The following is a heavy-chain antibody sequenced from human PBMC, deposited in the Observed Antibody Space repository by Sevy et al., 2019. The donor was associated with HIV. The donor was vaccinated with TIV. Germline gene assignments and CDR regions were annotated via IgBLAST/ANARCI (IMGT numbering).Heavy chain of an antibody. V-gene: IGHV3-48*03. CDR3: ARDGRDGYNREVGYFDY. D-gene: IGHD5-12*01. CDR1: GFTFSSYE. CDR2: ISSSGSTI. Sequence: GGSLRLSCAASGFTFSSYEMNWVRQAPGKGLEWVSYISSSGSTIYYADSVKGRFTISRDNAKNSLYLQMNSLRAEDTAVYYCARDGRDGYNREVGYFDYWGQGTLVTVSS. J-gene: IGHJ4*02.